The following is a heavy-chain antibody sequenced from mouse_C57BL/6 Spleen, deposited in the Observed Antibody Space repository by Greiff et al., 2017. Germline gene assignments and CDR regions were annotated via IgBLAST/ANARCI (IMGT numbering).Heavy chain of an antibody. J-gene: IGHJ3*01. CDR2: INPGSGGT. Sequence: QVQLQQSGAELVRPGPSVKVSCKASGYAFTNYLIEWVKQRPGQGLEWIGVINPGSGGTNYNEKFKGKATLTADKSSSTAYMQLSSLTSEDSAVYFCARRANWDWAWFAYWGQGTLVTVSA. CDR1: GYAFTNYL. CDR3: ARRANWDWAWFAY. V-gene: IGHV1-54*01. D-gene: IGHD4-1*02.